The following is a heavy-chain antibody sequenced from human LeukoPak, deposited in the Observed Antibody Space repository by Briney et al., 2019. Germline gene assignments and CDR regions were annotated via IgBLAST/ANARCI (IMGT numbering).Heavy chain of an antibody. CDR1: GFSLSTSGVG. J-gene: IGHJ3*02. V-gene: IGHV2-5*02. CDR2: IYWDDDK. D-gene: IGHD1-26*01. Sequence: SGPPVVNPTQTLTLTCTFSGFSLSTSGVGVGWIRQPPGKALEWPALIYWDDDKRYSPSLKRRLTITKDTSKNQVVLTMTNMDPVDTATYYCAHRRSGSYLDAFDIWGQGPRLTVSS. CDR3: AHRRSGSYLDAFDI.